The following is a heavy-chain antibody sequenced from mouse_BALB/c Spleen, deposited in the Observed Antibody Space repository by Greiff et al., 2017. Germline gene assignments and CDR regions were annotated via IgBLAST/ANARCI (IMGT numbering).Heavy chain of an antibody. V-gene: IGHV1-69*02. D-gene: IGHD1-1*01. CDR3: ARSNYYGSSYDAMDY. CDR2: IDPSDSYT. J-gene: IGHJ4*01. Sequence: QVQLQQPGAELVKPGASVKLSCKASGYTFTSYWMHWVKQRPGQGLEWIGEIDPSDSYTNYNQKFKGKATLTVDKSSSTAYMQLSSLTSEDSAVYYCARSNYYGSSYDAMDYWGQGTSVTVSS. CDR1: GYTFTSYW.